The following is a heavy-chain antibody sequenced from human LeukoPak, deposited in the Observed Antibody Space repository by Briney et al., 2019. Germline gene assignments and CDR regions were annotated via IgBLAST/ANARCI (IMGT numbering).Heavy chain of an antibody. V-gene: IGHV3-15*01. Sequence: GGSLRLSCAASGFTFSNAWMSWVRQAPGKGLEWVGRIKSKTDGGTTDCAAPVKGRFTISRDDSENTLWLQMNSLKTEDTAVYYCARDPLLVDSGSYYFDYWGQGTLVTVSS. CDR2: IKSKTDGGTT. D-gene: IGHD1-26*01. J-gene: IGHJ4*02. CDR1: GFTFSNAW. CDR3: ARDPLLVDSGSYYFDY.